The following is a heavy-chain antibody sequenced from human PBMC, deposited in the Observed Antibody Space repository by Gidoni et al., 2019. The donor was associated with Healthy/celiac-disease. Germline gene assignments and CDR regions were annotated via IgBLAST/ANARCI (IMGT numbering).Heavy chain of an antibody. CDR1: GFTFSSYG. CDR2: IWYDGINK. J-gene: IGHJ4*02. CDR3: ASIIYSSSWYRFDY. V-gene: IGHV3-33*01. Sequence: QVQLVESGGGVVQPGRSLRLACAASGFTFSSYGMHWVRKAPGKGLEWVAVIWYDGINKYYADSVKGRFTISRDNSKNTLYLQMNSLRAEDTAVYYCASIIYSSSWYRFDYWGQGTLVTVSS. D-gene: IGHD6-13*01.